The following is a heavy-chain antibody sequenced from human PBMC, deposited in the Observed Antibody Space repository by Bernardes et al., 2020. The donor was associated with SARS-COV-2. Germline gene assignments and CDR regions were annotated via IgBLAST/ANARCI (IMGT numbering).Heavy chain of an antibody. V-gene: IGHV3-15*07. D-gene: IGHD3-3*01. J-gene: IGHJ3*02. CDR3: TTDSYYDFWSGYFHDAFDI. Sequence: GGSLRLSCAASGFTFSNAWMNWVRQAPGKGLEWVGRIKSKTDGGTTDYAAPVKGRFTISRDDSKNTLYLQMNSLKTEDTAVYYCTTDSYYDFWSGYFHDAFDIWGQGTMVTVSS. CDR1: GFTFSNAW. CDR2: IKSKTDGGTT.